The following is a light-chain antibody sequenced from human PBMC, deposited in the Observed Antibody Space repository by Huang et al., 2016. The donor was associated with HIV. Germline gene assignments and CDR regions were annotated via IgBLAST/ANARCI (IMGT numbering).Light chain of an antibody. CDR3: QQYDNLPRFT. V-gene: IGKV1-33*01. CDR1: QDISNY. Sequence: DIQMTQSPSSLSASVGDRVTITCPASQDISNYLNCYHQKPGKAPKLLIYDASNVETGVSSRFSGSGSGTDFTFTISSLQPEDIATYYCQQYDNLPRFTFGPGTKVDIK. CDR2: DAS. J-gene: IGKJ3*01.